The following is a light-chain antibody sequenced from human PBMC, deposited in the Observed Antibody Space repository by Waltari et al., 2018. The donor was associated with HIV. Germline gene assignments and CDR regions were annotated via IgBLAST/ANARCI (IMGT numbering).Light chain of an antibody. CDR3: QGWDSSGDPVV. CDR1: NIGSKT. CDR2: DDG. V-gene: IGLV3-21*02. Sequence: SYVLTQPPSVSVAPGQTARITCGGNNIGSKTVHWYQQKPGQAPMLVVYDDGDRPSGIPERFSGANSGNTATLTISRVEAVDDADYCCQGWDSSGDPVVFGGGTKLTVL. J-gene: IGLJ3*02.